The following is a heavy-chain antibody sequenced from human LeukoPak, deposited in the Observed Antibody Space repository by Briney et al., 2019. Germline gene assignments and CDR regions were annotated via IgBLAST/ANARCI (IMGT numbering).Heavy chain of an antibody. CDR3: ATAPGRIVGASRLYYFDY. CDR2: FDPEDGET. CDR1: GYTLTELS. Sequence: GASVKVSRKVSGYTLTELSMHWVRQAPGKGLEWMGGFDPEDGETIYAQKFQGRVTMTEDTSTDTAYMELSSLRSEDTAVYYCATAPGRIVGASRLYYFDYWGQGTLDTVSS. D-gene: IGHD1-26*01. V-gene: IGHV1-24*01. J-gene: IGHJ4*02.